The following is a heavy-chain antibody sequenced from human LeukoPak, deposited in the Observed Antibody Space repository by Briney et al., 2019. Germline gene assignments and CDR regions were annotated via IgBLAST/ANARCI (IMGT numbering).Heavy chain of an antibody. D-gene: IGHD4-17*01. J-gene: IGHJ4*02. CDR3: AKDLRGDYGDYPTPGIDY. CDR1: GFKFSSYA. CDR2: ISFDGTNI. Sequence: PGRSLRLPCAASGFKFSSYAFHWVRQAPGQGLHWVAVISFDGTNIHYADSVKGRFTISRDNSKNTLYLQMNSLRAEDTAVYYCAKDLRGDYGDYPTPGIDYWGQGTLVTVSS. V-gene: IGHV3-30*01.